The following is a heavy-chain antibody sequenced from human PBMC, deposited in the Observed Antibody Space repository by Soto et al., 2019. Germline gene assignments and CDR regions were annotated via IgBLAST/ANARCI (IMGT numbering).Heavy chain of an antibody. V-gene: IGHV3-72*01. J-gene: IGHJ4*02. D-gene: IGHD3-10*01. CDR1: GFTFSDHY. Sequence: EVQLVESGGGLVQPGGSLRLSCAASGFTFSDHYMDWVRQAPGKGLEWVGRSKNKADSYTTEYAASVKGRFTISRDGSKHSLFLQMNRLKTEDTAVYYCTVWGSGNDFGAAWGQGILVTVSS. CDR2: SKNKADSYTT. CDR3: TVWGSGNDFGAA.